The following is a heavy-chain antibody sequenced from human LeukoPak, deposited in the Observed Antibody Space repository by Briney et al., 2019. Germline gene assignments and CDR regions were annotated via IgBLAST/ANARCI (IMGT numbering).Heavy chain of an antibody. CDR1: GFTFSSYA. D-gene: IGHD3-22*01. CDR3: ARDLVTMIAVVIVAW. Sequence: PGGSLRLSCAASGFTFSSYAMHWVRQAPGKGLEWVAVISYDGSNKYYADSVKGRFTISRDNSKNPLYLQMNSLRAEDTAVYYCARDLVTMIAVVIVAWWGQGTLVTVSS. V-gene: IGHV3-30-3*01. CDR2: ISYDGSNK. J-gene: IGHJ1*01.